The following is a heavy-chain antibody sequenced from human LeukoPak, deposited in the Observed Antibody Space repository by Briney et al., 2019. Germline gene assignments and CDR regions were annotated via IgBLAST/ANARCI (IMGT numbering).Heavy chain of an antibody. CDR3: ARLGSSAPLYYFDY. Sequence: SETLSLTCNVSGGSISSSSYYWGWIRQPPGKGLEWIGNIYYSGSTYYNPSLKSRVTISADTSKNQFSLKLSSVTAADSAMYYCARLGSSAPLYYFDYWGQGTLVTVSS. CDR1: GGSISSSSYY. J-gene: IGHJ4*02. V-gene: IGHV4-39*01. CDR2: IYYSGST. D-gene: IGHD6-19*01.